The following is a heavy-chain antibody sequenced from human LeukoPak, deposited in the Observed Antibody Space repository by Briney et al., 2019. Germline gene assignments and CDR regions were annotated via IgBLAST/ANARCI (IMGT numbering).Heavy chain of an antibody. V-gene: IGHV3-33*06. Sequence: GRSLRLSCAASGFTFSSYGMHWVRQAPGKGLEWVAVIWYDGSNKYYADSVKGRFTISRDNSKNTLYLQMNSLRAEDTAVYYCVKLSVAGTVDYWGQGTLVTVSS. CDR1: GFTFSSYG. CDR2: IWYDGSNK. CDR3: VKLSVAGTVDY. D-gene: IGHD6-19*01. J-gene: IGHJ4*02.